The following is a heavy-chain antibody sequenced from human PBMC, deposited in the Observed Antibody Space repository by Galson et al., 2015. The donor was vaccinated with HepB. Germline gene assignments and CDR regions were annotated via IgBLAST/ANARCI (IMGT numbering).Heavy chain of an antibody. CDR1: GDSINTYY. V-gene: IGHV4-59*08. D-gene: IGHD2-8*01. CDR2: MYYSRNT. CDR3: ARHGGDIVLVPGFNWFDL. J-gene: IGHJ5*02. Sequence: ETLSLTCTVSGDSINTYYWSWIRQPPGKGLEWIGFMYYSRNTNYNPSLKSRVTISLDTSKNQISLKLNSVTAADTAVYYCARHGGDIVLVPGFNWFDLWGQGTLVTVSS.